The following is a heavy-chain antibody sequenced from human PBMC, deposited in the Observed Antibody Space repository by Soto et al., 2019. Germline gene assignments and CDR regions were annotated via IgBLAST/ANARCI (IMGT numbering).Heavy chain of an antibody. CDR3: ARERVYYDFWSGYYTAYYYYGMDV. Sequence: ASVKVSCKASGYTFTGYCMHWVRQAPGQGLEWMGWINPNSGGTNYAQKFQGWVTMTRDTSISTAYMELSRLRSDDTAVYDCARERVYYDFWSGYYTAYYYYGMDVWGQGTTVTVSS. CDR2: INPNSGGT. V-gene: IGHV1-2*04. D-gene: IGHD3-3*01. CDR1: GYTFTGYC. J-gene: IGHJ6*02.